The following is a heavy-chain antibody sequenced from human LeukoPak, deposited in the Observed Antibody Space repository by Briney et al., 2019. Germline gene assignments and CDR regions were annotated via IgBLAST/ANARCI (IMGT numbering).Heavy chain of an antibody. V-gene: IGHV1-69*05. CDR2: IIPIFGTA. CDR3: ASRYVGGPALEKTTYYYYYYMDV. D-gene: IGHD1/OR15-1a*01. Sequence: GASVKVSCKASGGTFSSYAISWVRQAPGQGLEWMGGIIPIFGTANYAQKFQGRVTITTDESTSTAYMELSSLRSEDTAVYYCASRYVGGPALEKTTYYYYYYMDVWGKGTTVTVSS. CDR1: GGTFSSYA. J-gene: IGHJ6*03.